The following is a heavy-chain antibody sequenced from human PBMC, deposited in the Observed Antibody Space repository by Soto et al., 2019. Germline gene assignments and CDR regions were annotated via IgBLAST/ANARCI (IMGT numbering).Heavy chain of an antibody. V-gene: IGHV3-23*01. J-gene: IGHJ3*02. CDR3: ATGGKGITMSVVVIDAFDI. D-gene: IGHD3-22*01. Sequence: GGSLRLSCAASGFTFSSYAMSWVRQAPGKGLEWVSAISGSGGRTSYADSGRGRFTISRDNSKNTLYQQKNSLRAEDTAVYYSATGGKGITMSVVVIDAFDIWGQGTMVTVSS. CDR1: GFTFSSYA. CDR2: ISGSGGRT.